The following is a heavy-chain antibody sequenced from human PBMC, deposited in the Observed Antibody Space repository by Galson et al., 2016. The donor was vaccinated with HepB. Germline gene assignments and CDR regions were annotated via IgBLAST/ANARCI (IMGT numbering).Heavy chain of an antibody. CDR3: ALSDGAVAGVFAS. CDR2: IYSSGST. Sequence: LSLTCSVSEGSTRSYYWSWLRQPPGKGLEWIGYIYSSGSTKFNPSLMSRVTISLETSKKQFSLKLTSVTAADTAMYFCALSDGAVAGVFASWGQGILVTASS. D-gene: IGHD6-19*01. CDR1: EGSTRSYY. J-gene: IGHJ4*02. V-gene: IGHV4-4*09.